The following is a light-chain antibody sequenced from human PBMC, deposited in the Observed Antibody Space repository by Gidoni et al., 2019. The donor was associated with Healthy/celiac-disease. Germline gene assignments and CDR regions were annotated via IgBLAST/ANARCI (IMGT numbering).Light chain of an antibody. V-gene: IGLV1-47*01. CDR1: SSNIGSNY. CDR3: AAWDDSLSGWV. CDR2: RNN. Sequence: SVLTPPPSASGPPRPRVTISCSGSSSNIGSNYVYWYQQLPGTAPKLLIYRNNQRPSGVPDRFSGSKSGTSASLAISGLRSEDEADYYCAAWDDSLSGWVFGGGTKLTVL. J-gene: IGLJ3*02.